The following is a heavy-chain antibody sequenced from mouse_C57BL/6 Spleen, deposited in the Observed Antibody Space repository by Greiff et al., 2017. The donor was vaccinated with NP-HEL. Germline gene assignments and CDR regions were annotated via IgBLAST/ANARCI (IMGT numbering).Heavy chain of an antibody. D-gene: IGHD1-1*01. CDR1: GFTFSDYY. CDR2: ISNGGGST. Sequence: EVQGVESGGGLVQPGGSLKLSCAASGFTFSDYYMYWVRQTPEQRLEWVASISNGGGSTYYPDTVKGSFTISTDNAKNTPYLQISRLKSEDTAMYYGARPSSHYYGSSYYFDYWGQGTTLTVSS. V-gene: IGHV5-12*01. J-gene: IGHJ2*01. CDR3: ARPSSHYYGSSYYFDY.